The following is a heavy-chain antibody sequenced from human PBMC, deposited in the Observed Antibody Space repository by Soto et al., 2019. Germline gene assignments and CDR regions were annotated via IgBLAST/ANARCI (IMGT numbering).Heavy chain of an antibody. J-gene: IGHJ4*02. Sequence: GGSLRLSCAASGFTFSSYAMSWVRQAPGKGLEWVSAITGSGGSTYYADSVKGRFTISRDNSKNTLYLQMNSLRDEDTGVYYCAQDRNRIPVPGTVDYWGQGTLVTVSS. CDR3: AQDRNRIPVPGTVDY. V-gene: IGHV3-23*01. CDR2: ITGSGGST. CDR1: GFTFSSYA. D-gene: IGHD6-19*01.